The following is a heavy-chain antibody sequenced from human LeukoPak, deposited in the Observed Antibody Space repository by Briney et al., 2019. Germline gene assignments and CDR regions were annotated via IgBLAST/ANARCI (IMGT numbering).Heavy chain of an antibody. CDR3: ARDEAVDNLYYYGMDV. J-gene: IGHJ6*02. CDR1: GFTVSSNY. Sequence: PGGSLRLSCAASGFTVSSNYMSWVRQAPGKGLEWVSVIYSGGSTYYADSVKGRFTISRDNSKNTLYLQMNSLRAEDTAVYYCARDEAVDNLYYYGMDVWGQGTTVTVSS. V-gene: IGHV3-53*01. D-gene: IGHD1-14*01. CDR2: IYSGGST.